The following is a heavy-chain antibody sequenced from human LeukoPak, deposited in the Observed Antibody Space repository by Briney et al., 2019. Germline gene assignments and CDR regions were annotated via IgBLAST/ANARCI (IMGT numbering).Heavy chain of an antibody. J-gene: IGHJ4*02. D-gene: IGHD3-10*01. CDR2: ISGSGGST. V-gene: IGHV3-23*01. CDR1: GFPFSGYW. CDR3: ATTMIWGVITDY. Sequence: PGGSLRLSCAASGFPFSGYWMTWVRQAPGKGLEWVSGISGSGGSTYYADSVKGRFTISRDNSKNTLYLQMNSLRAEDTAVYYCATTMIWGVITDYWGQGTLVTVSS.